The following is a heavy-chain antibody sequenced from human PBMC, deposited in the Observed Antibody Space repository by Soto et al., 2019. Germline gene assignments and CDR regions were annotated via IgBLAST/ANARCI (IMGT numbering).Heavy chain of an antibody. CDR1: GGSFSGYY. V-gene: IGHV4-34*01. J-gene: IGHJ4*02. CDR3: ARASRRGIAAAGRSPFDY. CDR2: INHSGST. D-gene: IGHD6-13*01. Sequence: PSETLSLTCAVYGGSFSGYYWSWIRQPPGKGLEWIGEINHSGSTNYNPSLKSRVTISVDTSKNQFSLKLSSVTAADTAVYYCARASRRGIAAAGRSPFDYWGQGTLVTVSS.